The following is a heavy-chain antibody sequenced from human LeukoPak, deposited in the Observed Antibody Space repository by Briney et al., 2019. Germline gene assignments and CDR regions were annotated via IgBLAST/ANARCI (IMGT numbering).Heavy chain of an antibody. J-gene: IGHJ4*02. V-gene: IGHV3-30*03. CDR1: GFTFSSYG. CDR3: ARSVDY. CDR2: ISYDGSNK. Sequence: GGSPRLSCAASGFTFSSYGMHWVRQAPGKGLEWVAVISYDGSNKYYADSVKGRFTISRDNSKNTLYLQMNSLRAEDTAVYYCARSVDYWGQGALVTVSS.